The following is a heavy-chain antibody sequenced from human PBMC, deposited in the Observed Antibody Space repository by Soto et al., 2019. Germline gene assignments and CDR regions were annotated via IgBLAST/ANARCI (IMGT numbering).Heavy chain of an antibody. J-gene: IGHJ6*02. CDR1: GGSISSGGYY. CDR2: IYYSGST. D-gene: IGHD3-10*01. V-gene: IGHV4-31*09. Sequence: QVQLQESGPGLVKPSQTLSLTCTVSGGSISSGGYYWSWIRQHPGKGLEWIGYIYYSGSTYYNTSLKSRVTIAADMSKNQFSLKVRSVTAADTAVYDCGWIRDPYGMDVWGQGTTVTVSS. CDR3: GWIRDPYGMDV.